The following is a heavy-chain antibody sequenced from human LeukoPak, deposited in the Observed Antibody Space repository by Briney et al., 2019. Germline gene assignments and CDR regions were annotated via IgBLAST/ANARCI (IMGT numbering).Heavy chain of an antibody. V-gene: IGHV3-23*01. CDR3: AKGGYYDSSGYYGDY. D-gene: IGHD3-22*01. Sequence: GGSLRLSCSASGFTFSSYAMSWVRQAPGKGLEWVSAISGSGGSTYYADSVKGRFTISRDNSKNTLYLQMNSLRAEDTAVYYCAKGGYYDSSGYYGDYWGQGTLVTVSS. CDR1: GFTFSSYA. CDR2: ISGSGGST. J-gene: IGHJ4*02.